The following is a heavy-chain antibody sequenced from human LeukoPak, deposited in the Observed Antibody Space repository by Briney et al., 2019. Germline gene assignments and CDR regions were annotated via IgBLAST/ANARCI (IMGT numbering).Heavy chain of an antibody. Sequence: SVTVSCKASGYTFSSYAISWVRQAPGQGLEWMGGIIPIFGTANYAQKFQGRVTITADESTSTAYMELSSLRSEDTAVYYCARVVGYCSSTSCYRDLDYYYYMDVWGKGTTVTVSS. CDR2: IIPIFGTA. D-gene: IGHD2-2*02. J-gene: IGHJ6*03. CDR3: ARVVGYCSSTSCYRDLDYYYYMDV. CDR1: GYTFSSYA. V-gene: IGHV1-69*13.